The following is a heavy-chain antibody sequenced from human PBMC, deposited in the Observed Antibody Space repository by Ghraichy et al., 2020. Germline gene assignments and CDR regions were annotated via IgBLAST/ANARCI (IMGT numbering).Heavy chain of an antibody. CDR3: ARADKAMPVWLDA. V-gene: IGHV3-53*01. J-gene: IGHJ5*02. D-gene: IGHD2-2*01. CDR1: GFSVSSNY. Sequence: GGSLRLSCAASGFSVSSNYLTWVRQAPGKGLEWVSVIYSGGATYYADFVKGRFTISRDGSKNTLFLQMNSLRVEDTAIYYCARADKAMPVWLDAWGQGTLVTVSS. CDR2: IYSGGAT.